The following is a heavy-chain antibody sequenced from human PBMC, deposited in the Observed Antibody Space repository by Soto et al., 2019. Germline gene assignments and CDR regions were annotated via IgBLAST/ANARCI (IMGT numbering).Heavy chain of an antibody. V-gene: IGHV5-51*01. J-gene: IGHJ3*02. CDR2: IYPGDSDT. D-gene: IGHD6-13*01. Sequence: SCCRCISYGGGWIRQMPGKGLEWMGIIYPGDSDTRYSPSFQGQVTISADKSISTAYLQWSSLKASDTATYYCTRQYSDASDIWGHGTMDTVTS. CDR3: TRQYSDASDI. CDR1: CCRCISYG.